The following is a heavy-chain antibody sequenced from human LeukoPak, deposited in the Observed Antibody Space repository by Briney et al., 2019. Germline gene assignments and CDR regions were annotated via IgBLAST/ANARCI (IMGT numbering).Heavy chain of an antibody. CDR1: GYTFTGYG. J-gene: IGHJ6*02. CDR3: ARPVWFGELTPMDV. Sequence: GASVKVSCKASGYTFTGYGLSWVRQAPGQGLEWMGWISAYNGNTNYAQKLQGRVTMTTDTSTSTAYMELRSLRSDDTAAYYCARPVWFGELTPMDVWGQGTMVTVSS. CDR2: ISAYNGNT. V-gene: IGHV1-18*01. D-gene: IGHD3-10*01.